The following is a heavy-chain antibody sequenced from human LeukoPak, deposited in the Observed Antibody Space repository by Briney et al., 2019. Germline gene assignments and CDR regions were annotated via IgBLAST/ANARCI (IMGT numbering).Heavy chain of an antibody. Sequence: GGSLRLSCAASGFTFSSYGMHWVRQAPGKGLGWVAFIRYDGSNKYYADSVKGRLNISRENSKNTLYLQMNSLRAEDTAVYYCASMVRGVITRSFDYWGQGTLVTVSS. D-gene: IGHD3-10*01. CDR2: IRYDGSNK. J-gene: IGHJ4*02. CDR1: GFTFSSYG. CDR3: ASMVRGVITRSFDY. V-gene: IGHV3-30*02.